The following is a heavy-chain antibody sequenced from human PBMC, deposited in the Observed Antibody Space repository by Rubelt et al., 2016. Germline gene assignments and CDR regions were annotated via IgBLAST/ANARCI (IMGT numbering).Heavy chain of an antibody. Sequence: QVQLVQSGAEVKKPGASVKVSCKASGYTFTGYYMHWVRQAPGQGLEWMGRINPNSGGTHYAQKFQGRVTMTSDTSISTAYMELGRLRSDDTAVYYCARDFDYGILTGHDAFDIWGQGTMVTVSS. CDR1: GYTFTGYY. CDR3: ARDFDYGILTGHDAFDI. J-gene: IGHJ3*02. D-gene: IGHD3-9*01. CDR2: INPNSGGT. V-gene: IGHV1-2*06.